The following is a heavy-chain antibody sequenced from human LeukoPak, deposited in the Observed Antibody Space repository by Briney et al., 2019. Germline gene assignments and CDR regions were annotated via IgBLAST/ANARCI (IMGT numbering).Heavy chain of an antibody. J-gene: IGHJ4*02. V-gene: IGHV1-69*05. Sequence: SVKVSCKASGGTFSSYAISWVRQAPGQGLEWMGRIIPIFGTANYAQKFQGRVTITTDESTSTAYMELSSLRSEDTAVYYCARSVGATKIPVRFDYWGQGTLVTVS. CDR2: IIPIFGTA. D-gene: IGHD1-26*01. CDR1: GGTFSSYA. CDR3: ARSVGATKIPVRFDY.